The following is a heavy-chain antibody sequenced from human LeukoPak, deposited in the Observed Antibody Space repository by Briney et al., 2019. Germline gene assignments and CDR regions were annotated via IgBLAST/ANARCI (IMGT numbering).Heavy chain of an antibody. CDR1: GGTFSSYA. CDR3: ATRGPYGSGEPWYYYYMDV. Sequence: GASVKVSCKASGGTFSSYAISWVRQAPGKGLEWMGGFDPEDVETMYAQKFQGRVTMTEDTSTDTAYMELSSLRSEDTAVYYCATRGPYGSGEPWYYYYMDVWGKGTTVTVSS. CDR2: FDPEDVET. V-gene: IGHV1-24*01. D-gene: IGHD3-10*01. J-gene: IGHJ6*03.